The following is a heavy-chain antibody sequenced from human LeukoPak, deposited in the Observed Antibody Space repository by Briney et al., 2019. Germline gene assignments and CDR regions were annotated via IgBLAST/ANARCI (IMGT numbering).Heavy chain of an antibody. J-gene: IGHJ4*02. D-gene: IGHD2-15*01. CDR3: AKKAPRPYCSGGSCPVDY. V-gene: IGHV3-23*01. Sequence: GGSLRLSCAASGFTFSSYAMSWVRQAPGKGLEWVSAISGSGGSTYYAGSVKGRFTISRDNSKNTLYLQMNSLRAEDTAVYYCAKKAPRPYCSGGSCPVDYWGQGTLVTVSS. CDR2: ISGSGGST. CDR1: GFTFSSYA.